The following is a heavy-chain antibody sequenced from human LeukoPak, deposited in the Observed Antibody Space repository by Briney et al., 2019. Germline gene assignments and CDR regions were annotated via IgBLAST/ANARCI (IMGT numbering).Heavy chain of an antibody. CDR3: TTFWLGAFDY. J-gene: IGHJ4*02. Sequence: PGGSLRLSCAASGFNFSRHSMNWVRQAPGKGLEWVGRIKSKTDGGTTDYAAPVKGRFTISRDDSKNTLYLQMNSLKTEDTAVYYCTTFWLGAFDYWGQGTLVTVSS. V-gene: IGHV3-15*01. CDR2: IKSKTDGGTT. D-gene: IGHD1-26*01. CDR1: GFNFSRHS.